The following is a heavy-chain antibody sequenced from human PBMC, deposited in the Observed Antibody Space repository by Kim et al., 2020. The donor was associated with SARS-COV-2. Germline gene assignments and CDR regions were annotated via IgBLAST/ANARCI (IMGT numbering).Heavy chain of an antibody. Sequence: GGSLRLSCSASGFTFSSYAMHWVRQAPGKGLEYVSAISSNGGSTYYADSVKGRFTISRDNSKNTLYLQMSSLRAEDTAVYYCVKDLYSNYFIFDYWGQGTLVTVSS. J-gene: IGHJ4*02. CDR3: VKDLYSNYFIFDY. D-gene: IGHD4-4*01. CDR2: ISSNGGST. CDR1: GFTFSSYA. V-gene: IGHV3-64D*06.